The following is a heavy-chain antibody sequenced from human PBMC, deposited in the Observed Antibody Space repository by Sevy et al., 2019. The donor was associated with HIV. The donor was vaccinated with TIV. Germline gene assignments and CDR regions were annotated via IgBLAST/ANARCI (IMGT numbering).Heavy chain of an antibody. V-gene: IGHV1-18*01. CDR1: GYTFTNYG. CDR3: AREGTLVTMII. D-gene: IGHD3-22*01. Sequence: ASVKVSCKASGYTFTNYGISWVRQAPGQGLEWMGWINPHNGNTKYAQKLQGRVTMTTDRSTNTAYMEVRSLRSDYTAVYYCAREGTLVTMIIWGQGTLVIVSS. J-gene: IGHJ4*02. CDR2: INPHNGNT.